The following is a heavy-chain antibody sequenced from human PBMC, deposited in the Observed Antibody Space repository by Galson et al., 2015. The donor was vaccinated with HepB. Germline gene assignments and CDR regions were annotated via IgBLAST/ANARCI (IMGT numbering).Heavy chain of an antibody. CDR3: AKDLTHIAAALP. CDR1: GFTFSSYG. V-gene: IGHV3-30*18. D-gene: IGHD6-13*01. CDR2: ISYDGSNK. J-gene: IGHJ5*02. Sequence: SLRLSCAASGFTFSSYGMHWVRQAPGKGLEWVAVISYDGSNKYYADSVKGRFTISRDNSKNTLYLQMNSLRAEDTAVYYCAKDLTHIAAALPWGQGTLVTVSS.